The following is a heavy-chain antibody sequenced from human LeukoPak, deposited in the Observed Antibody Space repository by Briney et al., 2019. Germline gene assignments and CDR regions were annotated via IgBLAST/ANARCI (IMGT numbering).Heavy chain of an antibody. CDR1: GYTFTGYY. CDR3: ARDQDVYCSSTSCYDY. CDR2: INPNGGGT. D-gene: IGHD2-2*01. V-gene: IGHV1-2*02. J-gene: IGHJ4*02. Sequence: ASVKVSCKASGYTFTGYYMHWVRQAPGQGLEWMGWINPNGGGTNYAQKLQGRVTMTRDTSISTAYMELSRLRSDDTAVYYCARDQDVYCSSTSCYDYWGQGTLVTVSS.